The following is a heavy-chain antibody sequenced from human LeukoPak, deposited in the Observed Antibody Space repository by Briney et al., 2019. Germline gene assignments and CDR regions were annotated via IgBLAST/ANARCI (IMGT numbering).Heavy chain of an antibody. D-gene: IGHD3-3*01. Sequence: ASVKVSCKASGYTFTGYYMHWVRQAPGQGLELMGWINPNSGGTNYAQKFQGRVTMTRDTSISTAYMELSRLRSDDTAVYYCARGLESGYTIDYWGQGTLVTVSS. CDR2: INPNSGGT. CDR1: GYTFTGYY. V-gene: IGHV1-2*02. CDR3: ARGLESGYTIDY. J-gene: IGHJ4*02.